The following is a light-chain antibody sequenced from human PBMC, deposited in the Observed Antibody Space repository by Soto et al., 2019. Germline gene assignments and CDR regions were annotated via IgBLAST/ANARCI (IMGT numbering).Light chain of an antibody. V-gene: IGKV3-15*01. Sequence: EIVMTQSPATLSVSPGERVTLSCRASESISRNLAWYQQKPGQAPRLLIYGASSRDTGVPARFSVGGSGTEFTLTISSLQSEDSAVYFCQQYMNWPPLTFGPGTKVDV. CDR3: QQYMNWPPLT. J-gene: IGKJ3*01. CDR1: ESISRN. CDR2: GAS.